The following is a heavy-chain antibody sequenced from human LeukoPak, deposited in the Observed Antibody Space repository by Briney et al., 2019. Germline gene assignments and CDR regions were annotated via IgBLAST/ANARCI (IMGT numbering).Heavy chain of an antibody. CDR1: GFTFSSYA. CDR3: ATSFGPVIAAAGTGAD. J-gene: IGHJ4*02. D-gene: IGHD6-13*01. CDR2: ISGSGSTT. V-gene: IGHV3-23*01. Sequence: PGGSLRLSCAASGFTFSSYAMNWVRQAPGEGLEWVSVISGSGSTTYYADSVKGRFTISRDNSKNTLSLQMNSLRAEATAVYYCATSFGPVIAAAGTGADWGQGSLVTVSS.